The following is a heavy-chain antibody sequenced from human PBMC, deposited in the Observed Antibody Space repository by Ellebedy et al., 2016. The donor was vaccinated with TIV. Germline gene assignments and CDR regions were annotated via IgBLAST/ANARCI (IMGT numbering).Heavy chain of an antibody. Sequence: GGSLRLSCAASGFTVSSNYMSWVRQAPGKGLVWVSRINSDGSSTSYADSVKGRFTISRDNAKNTLYLQMNSLRAEDTAVYYCARTPGGWFDPWGQGTLVTVSS. CDR3: ARTPGGWFDP. CDR2: INSDGSST. J-gene: IGHJ5*02. V-gene: IGHV3-74*01. D-gene: IGHD2-15*01. CDR1: GFTVSSNY.